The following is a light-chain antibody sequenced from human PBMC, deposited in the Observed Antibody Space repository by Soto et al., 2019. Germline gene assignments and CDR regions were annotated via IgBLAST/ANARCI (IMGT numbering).Light chain of an antibody. CDR1: QSISSW. CDR3: HQYNYYRPT. J-gene: IGKJ1*01. CDR2: GAS. V-gene: IGKV1-5*01. Sequence: DIQMTQSPSTLSASVGDRVTITCRASQSISSWLAWYQQKPGKAPKLLIYGASSLERGVPSRFSGSGSGTEFTLTISSLQPDDFATYYCHQYNYYRPTFGQGTKVDIK.